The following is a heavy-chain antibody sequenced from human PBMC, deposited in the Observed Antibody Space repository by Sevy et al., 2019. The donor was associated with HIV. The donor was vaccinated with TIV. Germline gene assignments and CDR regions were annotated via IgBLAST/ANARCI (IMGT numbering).Heavy chain of an antibody. D-gene: IGHD2-15*01. V-gene: IGHV3-15*01. CDR3: TTDRLPSRGLVVAATRGAGY. J-gene: IGHJ4*02. CDR2: IKSKTDGGTT. CDR1: GFTLSNAW. Sequence: GGSLRLSCTASGFTLSNAWMSWVRQAPGKGLEWVGRIKSKTDGGTTDYAAPVKGRFTISRDDSKNTLYLQMNSLKTEDTAVYYCTTDRLPSRGLVVAATRGAGYWGQGTLVTVSS.